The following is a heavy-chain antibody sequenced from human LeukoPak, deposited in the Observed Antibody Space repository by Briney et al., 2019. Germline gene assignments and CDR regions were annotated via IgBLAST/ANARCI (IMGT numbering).Heavy chain of an antibody. CDR2: IYYSGST. V-gene: IGHV4-59*01. D-gene: IGHD3-3*02. CDR3: ARRPVILGVVIATHYVDY. Sequence: PSETLSLTCTVSGGSISSYYWSWIRQPPGKGLEWIGYIYYSGSTNYNPSLKSRVTISVDTSKNQFSLKLSSVTAADTAVYYCARRPVILGVVIATHYVDYWGQGTLFTVSS. CDR1: GGSISSYY. J-gene: IGHJ4*02.